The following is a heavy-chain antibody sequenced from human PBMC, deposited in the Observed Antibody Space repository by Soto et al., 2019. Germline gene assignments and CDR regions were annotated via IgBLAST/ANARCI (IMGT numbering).Heavy chain of an antibody. CDR1: GYTFTSYG. CDR2: ISAYNGNT. V-gene: IGHV1-18*01. CDR3: GGGGFGDFVYQFDS. J-gene: IGHJ4*02. Sequence: QVQLVQSGAEVKKPGASVKVSCKPSGYTFTSYGITWVRQAPGQGLEWMGWISAYNGNTNYAQKFQGRVTMTTDTSRRTAYWGLGSLGADDTAVYYCGGGGFGDFVYQFDSWGQGTMVTVSS. D-gene: IGHD3-10*01.